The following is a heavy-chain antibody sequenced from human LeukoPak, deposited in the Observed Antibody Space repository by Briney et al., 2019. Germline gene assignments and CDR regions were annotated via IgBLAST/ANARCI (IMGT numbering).Heavy chain of an antibody. CDR2: ISGSGGST. D-gene: IGHD5-24*01. J-gene: IGHJ4*02. Sequence: GGSLTLSCAASGFTISSYAKSWGRQAPAPGLELVSAISGSGGSTYYADSVQGRFTISRDNSKNTLYLQMNSLRAEDTAVYYCARGDGYTDYWGQGTLVTVSS. CDR1: GFTISSYA. V-gene: IGHV3-23*01. CDR3: ARGDGYTDY.